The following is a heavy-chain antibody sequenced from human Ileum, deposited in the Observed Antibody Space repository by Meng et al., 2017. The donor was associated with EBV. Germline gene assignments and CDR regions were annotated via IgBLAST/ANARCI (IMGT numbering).Heavy chain of an antibody. CDR3: ARGGWSLDY. CDR2: IYYSGST. J-gene: IGHJ4*02. D-gene: IGHD2-15*01. Sequence: QVQRQASGSWRVEPSECLFLTCTVSGGSILSYYWSWIRQPPWKGLECIGYIYYSGSTNYNPSLKSRVTISVDTSKNQFSLNLSSVTAAVSAVYYCARGGWSLDYWGQGTLVTVSS. CDR1: GGSILSYY. V-gene: IGHV4-59*08.